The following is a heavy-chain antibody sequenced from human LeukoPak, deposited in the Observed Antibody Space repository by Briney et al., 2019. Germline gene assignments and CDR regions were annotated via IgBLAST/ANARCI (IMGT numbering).Heavy chain of an antibody. V-gene: IGHV3-9*01. Sequence: HPGRSLRLSCAASGFTFDDYAMHWVRQAPGKGLEWVSGISWNSGSIGYADSVKGRFTISRDNAKNTLYLQMNSLRAEDTAVYYCAKDRSNAFDYWGQGTLVTVSS. CDR2: ISWNSGSI. D-gene: IGHD2-8*01. J-gene: IGHJ4*02. CDR3: AKDRSNAFDY. CDR1: GFTFDDYA.